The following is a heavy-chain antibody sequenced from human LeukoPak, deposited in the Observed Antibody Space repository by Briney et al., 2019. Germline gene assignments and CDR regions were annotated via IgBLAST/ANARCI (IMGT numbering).Heavy chain of an antibody. D-gene: IGHD6-13*01. V-gene: IGHV3-33*01. CDR2: IWYDGSNK. J-gene: IGHJ3*02. CDR3: ASLPGYTGAFRPEDAFDI. Sequence: GGSLRLSCAASGFTFSSYGMHWVRRAPGKGLEWVAVIWYDGSNKYYADSVKGRFTISRDNSKNTRYLQMNSLRAEDTAVYYCASLPGYTGAFRPEDAFDIWGQGTMVTVSS. CDR1: GFTFSSYG.